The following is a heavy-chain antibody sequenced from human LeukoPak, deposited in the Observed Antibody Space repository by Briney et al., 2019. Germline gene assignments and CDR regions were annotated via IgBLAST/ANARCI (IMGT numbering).Heavy chain of an antibody. D-gene: IGHD4-23*01. CDR2: IIPILGIA. CDR3: ASDMTTVVTLGY. Sequence: ASVKVSCKASGGTFSSYAISWVRQAPGQGLEWMGRIIPILGIANYAQKFQGRVTITADKSTSTAYMELSSLRSEDTAVYYCASDMTTVVTLGYWGQGTLVTVSS. J-gene: IGHJ4*02. CDR1: GGTFSSYA. V-gene: IGHV1-69*04.